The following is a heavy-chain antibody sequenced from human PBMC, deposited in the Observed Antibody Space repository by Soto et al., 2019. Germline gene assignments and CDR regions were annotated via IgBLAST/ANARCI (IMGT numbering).Heavy chain of an antibody. J-gene: IGHJ4*02. Sequence: SVLLSHTCPVADYSINSDYYLVWIRQPPGKGLEWIGSIWHSGSTYYNPSLKSRVTISLDTSKNEFSLKLTSMTAADTAVYYCARTGTYHSFWSGDYWGQGTRVTVS. D-gene: IGHD3-3*01. V-gene: IGHV4-38-2*01. CDR2: IWHSGST. CDR3: ARTGTYHSFWSGDY. CDR1: DYSINSDYY.